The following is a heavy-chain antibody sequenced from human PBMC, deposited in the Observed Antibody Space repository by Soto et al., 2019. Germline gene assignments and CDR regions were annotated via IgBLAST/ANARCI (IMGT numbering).Heavy chain of an antibody. Sequence: EVQLLESGGGLVQPGGSLRLCCAASGFTFSSYAMSWVRQAPGKGLEWVSAISGSGGSTYYADSVKGRFTISRDNSKNTLYLQMNSLSAEDTAVYYCEAAAGTSYYYYYMDVWGKGTTVTVSS. CDR3: EAAAGTSYYYYYMDV. V-gene: IGHV3-23*01. D-gene: IGHD6-13*01. J-gene: IGHJ6*03. CDR1: GFTFSSYA. CDR2: ISGSGGST.